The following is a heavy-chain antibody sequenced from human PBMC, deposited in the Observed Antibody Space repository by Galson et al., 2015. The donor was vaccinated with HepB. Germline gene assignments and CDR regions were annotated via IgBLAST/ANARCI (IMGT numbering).Heavy chain of an antibody. J-gene: IGHJ1*01. CDR1: GFTFSSCS. CDR2: ISSSSSNI. CDR3: ARTYYYDSGSYYQDEYFHY. Sequence: SLRLSCAASGFTFSSCSMNWVRQAPGKGLEWVSYISSSSSNIYYADSVTGRFTISSENAKNSPYLQMNNLRGEDTAVYDFARTYYYDSGSYYQDEYFHYWGQGTLVTVSS. V-gene: IGHV3-48*01. D-gene: IGHD3-10*01.